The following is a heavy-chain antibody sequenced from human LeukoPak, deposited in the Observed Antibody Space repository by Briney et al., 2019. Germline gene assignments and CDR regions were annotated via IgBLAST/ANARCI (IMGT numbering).Heavy chain of an antibody. CDR3: ARDGSGSYYKWFDP. J-gene: IGHJ5*02. Sequence: SETLSLTCTVSGGSISSSSYYWGWIRQPPGKGLEWIGSIYYSGSTYYNPSLKSRVTISADTSKNRFSLKLNSVTAADTAIYYCARDGSGSYYKWFDPWGQGTLVTVSS. V-gene: IGHV4-39*07. CDR2: IYYSGST. D-gene: IGHD3-10*01. CDR1: GGSISSSSYY.